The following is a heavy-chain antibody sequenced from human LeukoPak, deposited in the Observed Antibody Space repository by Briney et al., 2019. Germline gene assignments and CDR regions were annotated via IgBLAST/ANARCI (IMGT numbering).Heavy chain of an antibody. Sequence: GGSLRLSCAASGFTFNDYDMHWVRQAPGKGLEWVSFITGSGVTTSYADSVKGRFTISRDSAKHSLYLQMNSLRVEDTAVYYCARPTSSGSINSWGQGTLVTVSS. CDR2: ITGSGVTT. CDR1: GFTFNDYD. V-gene: IGHV3-48*01. J-gene: IGHJ4*02. CDR3: ARPTSSGSINS. D-gene: IGHD6-19*01.